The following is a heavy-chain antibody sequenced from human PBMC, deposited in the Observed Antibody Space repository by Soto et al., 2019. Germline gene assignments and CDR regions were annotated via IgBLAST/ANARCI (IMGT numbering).Heavy chain of an antibody. Sequence: GGSLRLSCATSVFAFRSYWMTWVRQSPGKGPGWVANIKPDGSEKQYVDSVKGRFTVSRDNSKTTLYLQMNNLRVDDTAIYYSARDTGGSDEMFDYWSQGTPVTVSS. D-gene: IGHD5-12*01. CDR3: ARDTGGSDEMFDY. CDR1: VFAFRSYW. CDR2: IKPDGSEK. J-gene: IGHJ4*02. V-gene: IGHV3-7*03.